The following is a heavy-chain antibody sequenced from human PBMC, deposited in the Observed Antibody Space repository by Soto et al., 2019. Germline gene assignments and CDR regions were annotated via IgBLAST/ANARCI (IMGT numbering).Heavy chain of an antibody. CDR3: AREVIVVVPAAIDDYYYGMDV. D-gene: IGHD2-2*01. J-gene: IGHJ6*02. CDR1: GGSISSGGYY. V-gene: IGHV4-31*03. CDR2: IYYSGST. Sequence: QVQLQESGPGLVKPSQTLSLTCTVSGGSISSGGYYWSWIRQHPGKGLEWIGYIYYSGSTYYNPSLKSRVTISVDTSKNQFSLKLSSVTAADTAVYYCAREVIVVVPAAIDDYYYGMDVWGQGTTVTVSS.